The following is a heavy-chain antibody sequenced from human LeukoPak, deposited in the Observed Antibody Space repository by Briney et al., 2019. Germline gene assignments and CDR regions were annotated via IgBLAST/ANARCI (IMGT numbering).Heavy chain of an antibody. CDR3: ARVRVGGTFYYFDY. V-gene: IGHV4-59*01. Sequence: SETLSLTCTVSGGSISSYYWSWIRQPPGKGLEWIGYIYYSGNTNYNPSLDSRATLSVDTSKNQFSLRLTSVTAADTAVYYCARVRVGGTFYYFDYWGQGTLVTVSS. D-gene: IGHD2/OR15-2a*01. J-gene: IGHJ4*02. CDR1: GGSISSYY. CDR2: IYYSGNT.